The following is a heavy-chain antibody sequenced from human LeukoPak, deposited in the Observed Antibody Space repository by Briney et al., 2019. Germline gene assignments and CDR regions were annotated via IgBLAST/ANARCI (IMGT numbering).Heavy chain of an antibody. V-gene: IGHV1-69*04. D-gene: IGHD3-10*01. J-gene: IGHJ4*02. CDR2: IIPILGIA. CDR3: ARYGLRFPDY. CDR1: GGTFSSYA. Sequence: SVKVSCKASGGTFSSYAISWVRQAPGQGLEWMGRIIPILGIANYAQKLQGRVTMTTDTSTSTAYMELRSLRSDDTAVYYCARYGLRFPDYWGQGTLVTVSS.